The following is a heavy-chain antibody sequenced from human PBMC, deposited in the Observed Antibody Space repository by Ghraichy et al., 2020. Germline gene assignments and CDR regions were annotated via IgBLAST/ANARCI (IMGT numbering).Heavy chain of an antibody. V-gene: IGHV4-39*01. J-gene: IGHJ5*02. CDR3: ARRTAARGRALWFDP. CDR2: VYYSGNT. Sequence: SETLSLTCTVSGGSISSSRYYWAWIRQPPGKGLEWIGSVYYSGNTYDNPSLKSRVTMSADMSKNQFSLKMTSVTAAGTAVYYCARRTAARGRALWFDPWGQGTLVIVSS. D-gene: IGHD6-6*01. CDR1: GGSISSSRYY.